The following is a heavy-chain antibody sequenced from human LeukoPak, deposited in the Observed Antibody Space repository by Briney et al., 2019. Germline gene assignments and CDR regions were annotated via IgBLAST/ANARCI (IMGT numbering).Heavy chain of an antibody. D-gene: IGHD4-17*01. CDR2: IKQDGSEK. V-gene: IGHV3-7*04. J-gene: IGHJ4*02. Sequence: ETLSLTCAVYGGSFSGYYWSWVRQAPGKGLEWVANIKQDGSEKYYVDSVKGRFTISRDNAKNSLYLQMNSLRAEDTAVYYCARGDYVWDYWGQGTLVTVSS. CDR1: GGSFSGYY. CDR3: ARGDYVWDY.